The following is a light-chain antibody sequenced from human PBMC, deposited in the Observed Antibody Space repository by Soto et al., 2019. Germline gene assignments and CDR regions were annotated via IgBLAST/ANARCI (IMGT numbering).Light chain of an antibody. Sequence: QLTQSPSSLSASVGDRVTLTCRASQGISSNLAWYQQKPGRAPKLLIFGASTLQSGVPSRFSGSGSGTDFTLTISSLQPEDFATYFCQKLDAYPPWTFGQGTKVDI. J-gene: IGKJ1*01. V-gene: IGKV1-9*01. CDR3: QKLDAYPPWT. CDR1: QGISSN. CDR2: GAS.